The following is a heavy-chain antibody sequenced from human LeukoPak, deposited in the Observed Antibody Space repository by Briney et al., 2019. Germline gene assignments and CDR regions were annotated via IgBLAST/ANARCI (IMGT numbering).Heavy chain of an antibody. CDR1: GGTFSSYA. V-gene: IGHV1-69*04. J-gene: IGHJ6*02. CDR3: ARDSAYDSSGYYGSKFFYYYYYGMDV. CDR2: IIPILGIA. D-gene: IGHD3-22*01. Sequence: SVKVSCKASGGTFSSYAISWVRQAPGQGLEWMGRIIPILGIANYAQKFQGRVTITADTSTSTAYMELRSLRSDDTAVYYCARDSAYDSSGYYGSKFFYYYYYGMDVWGQGTTVTVSS.